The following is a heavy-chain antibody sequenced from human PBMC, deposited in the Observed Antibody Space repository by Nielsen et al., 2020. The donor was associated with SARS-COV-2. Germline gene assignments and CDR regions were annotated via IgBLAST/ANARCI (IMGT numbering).Heavy chain of an antibody. V-gene: IGHV4-59*01. CDR1: GGSISSYY. CDR2: IYYSGST. D-gene: IGHD2-2*02. J-gene: IGHJ4*02. Sequence: SETLSLTCTVSGGSISSYYWSWIRQPPGKGLEWIGYIYYSGSTNYNPSLKSRVTISVDTSKNQFSLKLSSVTAADTAVYYCARSPRYCSSTSCYRDPFDYWGQGTLVTVSS. CDR3: ARSPRYCSSTSCYRDPFDY.